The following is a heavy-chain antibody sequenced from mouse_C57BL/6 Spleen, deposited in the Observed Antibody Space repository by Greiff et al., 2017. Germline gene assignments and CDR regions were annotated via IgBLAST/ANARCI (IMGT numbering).Heavy chain of an antibody. J-gene: IGHJ4*01. D-gene: IGHD2-1*01. CDR1: GFTFSDYG. Sequence: EVKVVESGGGLVKPGGSLKLSCAASGFTFSDYGMHWVRQAPEKGLEWVAYISSGSSTIYYADTVKGRFTISRDNAKNTLFLQMTSLRSEDTAMYYCARRFYYGNFYAMDYWGQGTSVTVSS. CDR2: ISSGSSTI. CDR3: ARRFYYGNFYAMDY. V-gene: IGHV5-17*01.